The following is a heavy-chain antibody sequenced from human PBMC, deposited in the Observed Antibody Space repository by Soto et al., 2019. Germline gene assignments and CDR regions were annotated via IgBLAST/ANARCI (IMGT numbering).Heavy chain of an antibody. CDR2: IIPIFGTT. CDR1: GGTFSSYA. V-gene: IGHV1-69*12. CDR3: ARGQAIVVVTATYYYYGMDV. Sequence: QVQLVQSGAEVKKPGSSVKVSCKASGGTFSSYAISWVRQAPGQGLEWMGGIIPIFGTTNYTQKFQGRVTITADESTSTAYMELSSLRSEDTAVYYCARGQAIVVVTATYYYYGMDVWGQGTTVTVSS. J-gene: IGHJ6*02. D-gene: IGHD2-21*02.